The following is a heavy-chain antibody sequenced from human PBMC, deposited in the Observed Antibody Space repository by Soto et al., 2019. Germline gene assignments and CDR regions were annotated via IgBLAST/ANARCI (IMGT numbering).Heavy chain of an antibody. CDR1: GFTFSSYA. D-gene: IGHD3-3*01. V-gene: IGHV3-23*01. CDR2: ISGSGGST. J-gene: IGHJ6*02. Sequence: GGSLRLSCAASGFTFSSYAMSWVRQAPGKGLEWVSAISGSGGSTYYADSVKGRFTISRDNSKNTLYLQMNSLRAEDTAVYYCAKFKDLEWLFRPNYYYYGMDVWGQGTTVTVSS. CDR3: AKFKDLEWLFRPNYYYYGMDV.